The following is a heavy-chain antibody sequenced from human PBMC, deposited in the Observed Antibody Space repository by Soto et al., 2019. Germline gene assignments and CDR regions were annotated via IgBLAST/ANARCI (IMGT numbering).Heavy chain of an antibody. J-gene: IGHJ5*02. CDR2: IWYDGSNK. V-gene: IGHV3-33*01. Sequence: QVQLVESGGGVVQPGRSLRLSCAASGFTFSSYGMHWVRQAPGKGLEWVAVIWYDGSNKYYADSVKGRFTISRDNSKNTLYLQMNSLRAEDTAVYYCARDSPAIGRAHGTFHWFDPWGQGTLVTVSS. CDR3: ARDSPAIGRAHGTFHWFDP. D-gene: IGHD3-10*01. CDR1: GFTFSSYG.